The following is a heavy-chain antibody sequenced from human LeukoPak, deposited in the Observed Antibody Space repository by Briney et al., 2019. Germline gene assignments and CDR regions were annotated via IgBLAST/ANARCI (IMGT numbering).Heavy chain of an antibody. CDR2: IFFTGRT. CDR3: ARDRASGMDY. J-gene: IGHJ4*02. Sequence: SETLSLTCTVSGGSVNSGAYYWSWIRQFPGKGLEWIRQIFFTGRTDYNPSLKSRLAISIDTSRDQFSLELSSVNAADTATYYCARDRASGMDYWGQGILVTVSS. D-gene: IGHD3-10*01. CDR1: GGSVNSGAYY. V-gene: IGHV4-31*03.